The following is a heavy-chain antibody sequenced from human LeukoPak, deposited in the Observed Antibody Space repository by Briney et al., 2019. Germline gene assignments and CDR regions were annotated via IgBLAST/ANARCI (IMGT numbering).Heavy chain of an antibody. V-gene: IGHV3-23*01. CDR3: AKGGFCSSTTCYIADY. D-gene: IGHD2-2*02. CDR2: ISSSGRST. CDR1: GFTFSSYA. J-gene: IGHJ4*02. Sequence: SGGSLRLSCAASGFTFSSYAMSWVRQVPGKGLEWVSAISSSGRSTYYADSVKGRFTISRDNSKNTLYLQVNSLRAEDTAVYYCAKGGFCSSTTCYIADYWGQGTLVTVSS.